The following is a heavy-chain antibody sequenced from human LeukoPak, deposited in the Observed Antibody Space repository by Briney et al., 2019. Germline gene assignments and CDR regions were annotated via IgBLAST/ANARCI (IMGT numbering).Heavy chain of an antibody. CDR1: GYTLTELS. CDR3: ATDSDYVWGSYRHFDY. D-gene: IGHD3-16*02. J-gene: IGHJ4*02. V-gene: IGHV1-24*01. CDR2: FDPEDGET. Sequence: ASVKVSCKVSGYTLTELSMRWVRQAPGKGLEWMGGFDPEDGETIYAQKFQGRVTMTEDTSTDTAYMELSSLRSEGTAVYYCATDSDYVWGSYRHFDYWGQGTLVTVSS.